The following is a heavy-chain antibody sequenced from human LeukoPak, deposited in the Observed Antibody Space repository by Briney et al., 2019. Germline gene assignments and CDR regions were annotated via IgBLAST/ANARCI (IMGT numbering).Heavy chain of an antibody. CDR2: INAGNGNT. D-gene: IGHD2-2*02. CDR1: GYTFTSYA. CDR3: ARGRYCSSPSCYKPTIPRFDP. J-gene: IGHJ5*02. V-gene: IGHV1-3*01. Sequence: GASVTVSCKASGYTFTSYAMHWVRQAPGQRLEWMGWINAGNGNTKHSQKFQGRVTITRDTSANTAYMEVSSLRSEDTAVYYCARGRYCSSPSCYKPTIPRFDPWGQGTLVTVSS.